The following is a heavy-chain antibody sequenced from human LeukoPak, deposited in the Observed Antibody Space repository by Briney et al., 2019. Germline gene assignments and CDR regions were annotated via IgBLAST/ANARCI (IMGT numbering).Heavy chain of an antibody. CDR1: GGSISSYY. D-gene: IGHD3-3*01. CDR2: IYTSGST. Sequence: PSETLSLTCTVSGGSISSYYWSWIRQPAGKGLEWIGRIYTSGSTNYNPSLKSRVTISVDTSKNQFSLKLSSVTAADTAVYYCASHPGGLEWLQHYFDYWGQGTLVTVSS. J-gene: IGHJ4*02. CDR3: ASHPGGLEWLQHYFDY. V-gene: IGHV4-4*07.